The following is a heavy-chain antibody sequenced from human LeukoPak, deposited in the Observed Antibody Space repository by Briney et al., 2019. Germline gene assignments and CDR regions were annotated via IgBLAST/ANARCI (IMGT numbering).Heavy chain of an antibody. D-gene: IGHD6-13*01. CDR1: GFTFSSYA. J-gene: IGHJ4*02. V-gene: IGHV3-23*01. CDR3: AKRAAAGTSYFDY. Sequence: QTGGSLRLSCAASGFTFSSYAMSWVRQAPGKGLEWASAISGSDGSTYYADSVKGRFTISRDNSKNTLYLQMNSLRAEDTAVYYCAKRAAAGTSYFDYWGQGTLVTVSS. CDR2: ISGSDGST.